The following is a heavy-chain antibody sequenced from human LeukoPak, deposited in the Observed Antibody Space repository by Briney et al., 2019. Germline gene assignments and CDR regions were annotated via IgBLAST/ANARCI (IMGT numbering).Heavy chain of an antibody. J-gene: IGHJ3*02. CDR1: GGSFSGYY. CDR3: AKDDWNCVYAFDI. Sequence: SENLSLTCAVYGGSFSGYYWSWIRQPPGKGLEWIGEINHSGSTNYNPSLKSRVTISVDTSKNQFSLKLSSVTASDTAVYYCAKDDWNCVYAFDIWGQGTMVTVSS. CDR2: INHSGST. D-gene: IGHD1-7*01. V-gene: IGHV4-34*01.